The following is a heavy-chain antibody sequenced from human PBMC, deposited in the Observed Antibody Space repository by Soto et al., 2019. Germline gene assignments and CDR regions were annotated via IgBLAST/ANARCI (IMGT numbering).Heavy chain of an antibody. CDR1: GFTFSSYA. J-gene: IGHJ4*02. V-gene: IGHV3-30*04. D-gene: IGHD3-10*01. CDR2: ISYDGSNK. Sequence: GGSLRLSCAASGFTFSSYAMHWVRQAPGKGLEWVAVISYDGSNKYYADSVKDRFTISRDNSKNTLYLQMNSLRAEDTAVYYCARGHMVRGVIDYWGQGTLVTVSS. CDR3: ARGHMVRGVIDY.